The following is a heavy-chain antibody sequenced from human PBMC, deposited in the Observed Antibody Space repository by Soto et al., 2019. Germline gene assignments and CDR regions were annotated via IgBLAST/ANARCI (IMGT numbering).Heavy chain of an antibody. Sequence: GGSLRLSCAASGFTFSSYAMSWVRQAPGKGLEWVSAISGSGGSTYYADSVKGRFTISRDNSKNTLYLQMNSLRAEDTAVYYCARRYCSSTSCYAGGGSDYWGQGTLVTVSS. CDR3: ARRYCSSTSCYAGGGSDY. V-gene: IGHV3-23*01. D-gene: IGHD2-2*01. CDR1: GFTFSSYA. CDR2: ISGSGGST. J-gene: IGHJ4*02.